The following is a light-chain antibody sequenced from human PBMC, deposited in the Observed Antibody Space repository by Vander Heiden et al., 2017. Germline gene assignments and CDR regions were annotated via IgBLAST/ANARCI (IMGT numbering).Light chain of an antibody. Sequence: SALTQSASVSGSPGQSITISCTGTSSDVGGYNYVSWYQQHPGKAPKLMIYDVSNRPSGVSNRFSGSKSGNTASLTISGLQAEDEADYYCSSYTSSNTLYVFGTGTKVTVL. V-gene: IGLV2-14*03. CDR3: SSYTSSNTLYV. CDR2: DVS. J-gene: IGLJ1*01. CDR1: SSDVGGYNY.